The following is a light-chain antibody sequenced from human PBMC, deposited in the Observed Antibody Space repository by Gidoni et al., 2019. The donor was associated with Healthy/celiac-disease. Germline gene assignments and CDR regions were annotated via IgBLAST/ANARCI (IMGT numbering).Light chain of an antibody. CDR2: EVS. CDR3: SSYTSSSTRV. J-gene: IGLJ1*01. Sequence: QSALTQPASVSGSPGPSITISCTGTSSDVGGYNYVSWYQQHPGKAHKLMIYEVSNRPSGVSNRFSGSKSGNTASLTISGLQAEDEADYYCSSYTSSSTRVFGTGTKVTVL. V-gene: IGLV2-14*01. CDR1: SSDVGGYNY.